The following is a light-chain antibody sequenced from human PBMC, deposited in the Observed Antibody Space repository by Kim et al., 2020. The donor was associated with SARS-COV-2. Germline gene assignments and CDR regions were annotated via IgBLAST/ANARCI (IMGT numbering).Light chain of an antibody. CDR2: DAA. CDR3: QQRGSWPPALT. Sequence: PGESAHLSCRASHNVDISLAWYQQTPGQAPRLLIDDAAVRAAGIPDRFSGSGSGTDFTLTIGSLAPEDFAIYYCQQRGSWPPALTFGGGTKVDIK. CDR1: HNVDIS. V-gene: IGKV3-11*01. J-gene: IGKJ4*01.